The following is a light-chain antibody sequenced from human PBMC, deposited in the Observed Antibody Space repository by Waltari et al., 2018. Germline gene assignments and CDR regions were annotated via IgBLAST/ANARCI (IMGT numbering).Light chain of an antibody. CDR2: KAS. J-gene: IGKJ4*01. CDR3: QQYYSFPLT. CDR1: QSIKSW. V-gene: IGKV1-5*03. Sequence: DIQMTQFPSTLSASVGDRLTITCRASQSIKSWLAWYQQKPGKAPKSLIYKASSLESGVPSRFSGSGSGTEFTLTISCLQSEDFATYYCQQYYSFPLTFGGGTKVEIK.